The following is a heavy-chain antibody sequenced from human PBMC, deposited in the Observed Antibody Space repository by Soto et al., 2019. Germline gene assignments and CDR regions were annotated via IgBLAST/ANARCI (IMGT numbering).Heavy chain of an antibody. CDR3: TRRGGYCYYLDY. CDR2: ITSSTSYI. CDR1: GFTFSSYS. D-gene: IGHD5-18*01. V-gene: IGHV3-21*01. J-gene: IGHJ4*02. Sequence: EVQLVESGGGLVKPGGSLRLSCAASGFTFSSYSMNWVRQAPGKGLEWVSSITSSTSYIYYAGSVKGRFTISRDNAKNSLYLQMNSLRAEDSAVYYRTRRGGYCYYLDYWGQGHHVTVSS.